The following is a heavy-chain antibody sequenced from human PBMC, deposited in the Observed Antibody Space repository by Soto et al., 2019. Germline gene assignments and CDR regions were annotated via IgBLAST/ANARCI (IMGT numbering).Heavy chain of an antibody. CDR3: AKVKGELGGYNYGMDV. J-gene: IGHJ6*02. Sequence: EVQLLHSGGGLVQPGGSLRLSCAASGFTFSNYVVRWVRQAPGQGLEWVSSITASGSGTYYADSVKGRFTISRDNSKNRLSLQMNSLRAEDTAIYYCAKVKGELGGYNYGMDVWGQGTTVIVSS. V-gene: IGHV3-23*01. D-gene: IGHD1-7*01. CDR1: GFTFSNYV. CDR2: ITASGSGT.